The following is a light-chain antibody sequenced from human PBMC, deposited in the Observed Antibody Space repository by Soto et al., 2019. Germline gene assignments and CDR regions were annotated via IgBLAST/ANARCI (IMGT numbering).Light chain of an antibody. Sequence: EIVLSQSPGTLSLSPGERATLSCRASQSVSSNLAWYQQKPGQAPRLLIYGASTRATGIPARFSGSGSGTEFTLTISSLQSEDFAVYYCQQYNNWPPLTFGGGTNVDIK. CDR2: GAS. J-gene: IGKJ4*01. V-gene: IGKV3-15*01. CDR3: QQYNNWPPLT. CDR1: QSVSSN.